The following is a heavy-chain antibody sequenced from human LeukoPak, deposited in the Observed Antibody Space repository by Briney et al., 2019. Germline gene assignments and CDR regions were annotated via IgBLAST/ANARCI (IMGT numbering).Heavy chain of an antibody. Sequence: SETLSLTCTVSGPSISSSSYYWGWIRQPPGKGLEWIGSIYYSGSTFYNPSLKSRVTISVDTSKNQFSLKLSSVTAADTAVYYCARDQGRGGFSAFDYWGQGALVTVSS. J-gene: IGHJ4*02. CDR3: ARDQGRGGFSAFDY. CDR1: GPSISSSSYY. D-gene: IGHD2-15*01. V-gene: IGHV4-39*02. CDR2: IYYSGST.